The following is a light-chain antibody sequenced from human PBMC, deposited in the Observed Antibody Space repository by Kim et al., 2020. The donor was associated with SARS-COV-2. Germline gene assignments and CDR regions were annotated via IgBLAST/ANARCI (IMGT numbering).Light chain of an antibody. CDR1: QDISNY. V-gene: IGKV1-27*01. CDR3: QKCDSAPWT. Sequence: ASLGEKVTITCRASQDISNYLAWFQLKPGKAPKLLIYAASALQPGVPSRFSGSGSGTDFTLTVTSLQPEDVATYYCQKCDSAPWTFGQGTKVDIK. CDR2: AAS. J-gene: IGKJ1*01.